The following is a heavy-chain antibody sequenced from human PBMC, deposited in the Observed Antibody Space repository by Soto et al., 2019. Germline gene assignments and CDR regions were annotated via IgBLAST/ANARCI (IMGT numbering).Heavy chain of an antibody. V-gene: IGHV3-23*01. J-gene: IGHJ4*02. CDR1: GFTFSSYA. CDR2: ISGDGGTT. Sequence: GGSLRLSCAASGFTFSSYAMNWVRQAPGEGLEWVSIISGDGGTTSYADSVKGRSTISRDNSKNTLYLQMNSLRAEDTAVYYCAKKRVLVPAMYHYDYWGQGTLVTVS. D-gene: IGHD2-2*01. CDR3: AKKRVLVPAMYHYDY.